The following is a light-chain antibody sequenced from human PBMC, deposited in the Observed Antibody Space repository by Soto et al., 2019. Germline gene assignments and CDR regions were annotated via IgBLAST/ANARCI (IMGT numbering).Light chain of an antibody. J-gene: IGLJ3*02. CDR3: SSHSTSTTSWV. CDR2: EVS. Sequence: QSALTQPASVSGSPGQSITISCTGTSSDVGGSNHVSWYQQYPGKAPKLVISEVSRRPSGVSNRFSGSKSGNTASLTISGLRTEDEADYYCSSHSTSTTSWVFGGGTQLTVL. CDR1: SSDVGGSNH. V-gene: IGLV2-14*01.